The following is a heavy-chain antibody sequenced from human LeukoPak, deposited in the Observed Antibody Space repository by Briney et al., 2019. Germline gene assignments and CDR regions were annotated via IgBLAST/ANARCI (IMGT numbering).Heavy chain of an antibody. V-gene: IGHV4-59*05. CDR1: GGSISSYY. Sequence: SETLSLTCTVSGGSISSYYWSWIRQPPGKGLEWIGSIYYSGSTYYNPSLKSRVTISVDTSKNQFSLKLSSVTAADTAVYYCAFVSRWSSSSPLDYWGQGTLVTVSS. D-gene: IGHD6-6*01. CDR2: IYYSGST. CDR3: AFVSRWSSSSPLDY. J-gene: IGHJ4*02.